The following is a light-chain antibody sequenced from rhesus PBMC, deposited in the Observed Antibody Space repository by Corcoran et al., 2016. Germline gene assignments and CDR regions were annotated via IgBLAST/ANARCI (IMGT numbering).Light chain of an antibody. CDR3: QPGYGTPYR. Sequence: DIQMTQSPSSLSASVGDRVTITCRASENVNNYLNRYQQKPGKPPKLLIYKASTLQSGVPSRFSGSGSGTAYTFTISSLQPEAVATSYCQPGYGTPYRFGQRTKVEIK. V-gene: IGKV1-74*01. CDR2: KAS. J-gene: IGKJ2*01. CDR1: ENVNNY.